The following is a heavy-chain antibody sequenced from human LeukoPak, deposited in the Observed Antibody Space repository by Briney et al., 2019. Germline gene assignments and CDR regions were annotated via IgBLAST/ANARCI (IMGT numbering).Heavy chain of an antibody. Sequence: PSGTLSLTCAVSGGSISSSNWWSWVRQPPGKGLEWIGEIYHSGSTNYNPSLKSRVTISADKSKNQFSLKLSSVTAADTAVYYCAVLDYGSGSYYRPGRSGNYWGQGTLVTVSS. CDR3: AVLDYGSGSYYRPGRSGNY. J-gene: IGHJ4*02. CDR1: GGSISSSNW. CDR2: IYHSGST. V-gene: IGHV4-4*02. D-gene: IGHD3-10*01.